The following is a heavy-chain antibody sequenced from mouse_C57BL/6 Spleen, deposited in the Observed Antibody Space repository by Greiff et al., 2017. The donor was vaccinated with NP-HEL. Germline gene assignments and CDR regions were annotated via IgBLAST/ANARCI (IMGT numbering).Heavy chain of an antibody. Sequence: VQLQQPGAELVRPGSSVKLSCKASGYTFTSYWMHWVKQRPIQGLEWIGNIDPSDSETHYNQKFKDKATLTVDKSSSTAYMQLSSLTSEDSAVYYCARLGYYYGSSYFDVWGTGTTVTVSS. CDR1: GYTFTSYW. V-gene: IGHV1-52*01. J-gene: IGHJ1*03. CDR2: IDPSDSET. D-gene: IGHD1-1*01. CDR3: ARLGYYYGSSYFDV.